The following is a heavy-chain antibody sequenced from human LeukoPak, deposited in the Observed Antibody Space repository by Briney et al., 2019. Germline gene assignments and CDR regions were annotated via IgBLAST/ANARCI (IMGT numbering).Heavy chain of an antibody. D-gene: IGHD1-7*01. V-gene: IGHV5-51*01. Sequence: GESLKISCKGSGYSFTSYWIGWVRQMPGKGLEWMGIIYPGDSYTRDSPSFQGQVTISADKSISTAYLQWSSLKASDTAMYYCARWGVTGTTRSYYYYYMDVWGKGTTVTVSS. CDR1: GYSFTSYW. CDR2: IYPGDSYT. CDR3: ARWGVTGTTRSYYYYYMDV. J-gene: IGHJ6*03.